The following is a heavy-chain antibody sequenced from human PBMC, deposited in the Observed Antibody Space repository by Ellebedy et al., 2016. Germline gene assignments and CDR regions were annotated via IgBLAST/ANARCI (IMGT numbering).Heavy chain of an antibody. CDR3: ARAGGSGSYHRNWLDS. V-gene: IGHV4-31*03. J-gene: IGHJ5*01. D-gene: IGHD3-10*01. CDR2: IYYSGTT. Sequence: LRLSXTVSGGSVGGFTYYWSWIRRHPGKGLEWIGYIYYSGTTYYNPSLRSRVTMSIDASPNQFSLKLDSVTPADTAVYYCARAGGSGSYHRNWLDSWGQGTLVTVSS. CDR1: GGSVGGFTYY.